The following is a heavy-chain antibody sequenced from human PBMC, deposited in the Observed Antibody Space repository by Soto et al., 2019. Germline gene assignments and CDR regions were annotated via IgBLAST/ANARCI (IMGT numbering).Heavy chain of an antibody. CDR2: ISAYNGNT. Sequence: GAAVKVSCKDSGYTFTSYGISWVRQAPGQGLEWMGWISAYNGNTNYAQKLQGRVTMTTDTSTSTAYMELRSLRSDDTAVYYCARGRTHYDFWSDYSGYDYRGQGSLVIVSS. V-gene: IGHV1-18*01. D-gene: IGHD3-3*01. CDR1: GYTFTSYG. CDR3: ARGRTHYDFWSDYSGYDY. J-gene: IGHJ4*01.